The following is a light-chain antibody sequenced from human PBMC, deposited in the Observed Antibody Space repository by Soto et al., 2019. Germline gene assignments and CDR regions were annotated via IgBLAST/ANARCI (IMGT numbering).Light chain of an antibody. CDR3: QQYNSYPWT. V-gene: IGKV1-5*03. CDR2: EAS. J-gene: IGKJ1*01. Sequence: DIQMTQSPSALSASVGDRVTITFRASQTINRWLAWHQQKPGKAPKLLIYEASSLESGVPSRFGGSGSGTEFTLIISSLQPDDFATYYCQQYNSYPWTFGQGTKVDIK. CDR1: QTINRW.